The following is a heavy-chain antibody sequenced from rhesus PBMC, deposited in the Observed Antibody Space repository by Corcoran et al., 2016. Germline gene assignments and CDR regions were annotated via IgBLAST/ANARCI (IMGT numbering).Heavy chain of an antibody. CDR3: ATGGRYNRFDV. CDR1: GSTFTDYY. J-gene: IGHJ5-1*01. CDR2: VDPENSEA. Sequence: EVQLVQSGAEVKTPGASVKISCKASGSTFTDYYLHCVRQAPGKGLEGSGRVDPENSEADYAQKIQERVTITADTATDTAYMELSSLRSEDTAMYYCATGGRYNRFDVWGPGVLVTVSS. D-gene: IGHD1-1-1*01. V-gene: IGHV1-111*02.